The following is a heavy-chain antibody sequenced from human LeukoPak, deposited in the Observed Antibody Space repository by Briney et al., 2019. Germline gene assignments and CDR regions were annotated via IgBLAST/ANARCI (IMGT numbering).Heavy chain of an antibody. CDR2: IYYSGST. CDR1: GGSISSGGYY. J-gene: IGHJ6*02. D-gene: IGHD3-10*01. Sequence: SETLSLTCTVSGGSISSGGYYWSWIRQHPGKGLEWIGYIYYSGSTYYNPSLKSRVTISVDTSKNQFSLKLSSVTAADTTVYYCARDRLLWFGENYYYGMDVWGRGTTVTVSS. CDR3: ARDRLLWFGENYYYGMDV. V-gene: IGHV4-31*03.